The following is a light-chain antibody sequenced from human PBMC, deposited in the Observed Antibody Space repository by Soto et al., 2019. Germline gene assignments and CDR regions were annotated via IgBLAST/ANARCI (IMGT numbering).Light chain of an antibody. CDR1: QSISSY. J-gene: IGKJ2*01. Sequence: DLQMTQSPSSLSASVGDRVTITCRASQSISSYLNWYQQKPGKGPKLLIYVASSLQSGVPSRFSGSGSGTDFTLTISSLQPEDFATYYCQQSHSTPYTFGQGTKVEIK. CDR2: VAS. V-gene: IGKV1-39*01. CDR3: QQSHSTPYT.